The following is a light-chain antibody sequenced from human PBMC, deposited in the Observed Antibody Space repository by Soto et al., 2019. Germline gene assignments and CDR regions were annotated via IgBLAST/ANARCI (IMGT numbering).Light chain of an antibody. V-gene: IGKV1-39*01. CDR1: QSISSY. CDR2: GAS. J-gene: IGKJ2*02. Sequence: DIQMTQSPSSLSASVGDRVTITCRASQSISSYLNWYQQKPGKAPKLLIYGASSLQSGVPSRFSGSGSGTEFTLTISSLQPEDFATYYCQHSYTTPRTFGQGTKLEIK. CDR3: QHSYTTPRT.